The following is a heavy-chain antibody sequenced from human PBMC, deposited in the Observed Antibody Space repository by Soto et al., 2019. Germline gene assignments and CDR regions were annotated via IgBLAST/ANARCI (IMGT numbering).Heavy chain of an antibody. V-gene: IGHV3-30*18. J-gene: IGHJ4*02. CDR2: ISYDGSNK. CDR3: AKLNGGYYYDI. Sequence: QVQLVESGGGVVQPGRSLRLSCAASGFTFSSYGMHWVRQAPGKGLEWVAVISYDGSNKYYADSVEGRFTISRDNSKNTLYLQMNSLRAEDTAVYYCAKLNGGYYYDIWGQGTLVTVSS. CDR1: GFTFSSYG. D-gene: IGHD3-22*01.